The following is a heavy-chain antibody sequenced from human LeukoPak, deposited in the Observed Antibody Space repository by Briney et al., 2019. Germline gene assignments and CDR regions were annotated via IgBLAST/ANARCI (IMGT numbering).Heavy chain of an antibody. J-gene: IGHJ4*02. V-gene: IGHV4-39*01. CDR2: IYYSGST. CDR3: ARHNSFGSSWYYFDY. CDR1: GGSISSSSYY. Sequence: SETLSLTCTVSGGSISSSSYYWGWIRQPPGKGLEWIGSIYYSGSTYYNPSLKSRATISVDTSTNQFPLKLSSVTAADTAVYYCARHNSFGSSWYYFDYWGQGTLVTVSS. D-gene: IGHD6-13*01.